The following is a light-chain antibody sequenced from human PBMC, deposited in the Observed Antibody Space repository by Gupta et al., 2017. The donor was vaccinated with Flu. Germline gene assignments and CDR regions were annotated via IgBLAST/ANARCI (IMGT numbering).Light chain of an antibody. CDR1: QSVSSSY. CDR3: QQYGSSTGFT. J-gene: IGKJ3*01. Sequence: RATLSCRASQSVSSSYLAWYQQKPGQAPRLLIYGASSRATGIPDRFSGSGSGTDFTLTISRLEPEDFAVYYCQQYGSSTGFTFGPGTKVDIK. V-gene: IGKV3-20*01. CDR2: GAS.